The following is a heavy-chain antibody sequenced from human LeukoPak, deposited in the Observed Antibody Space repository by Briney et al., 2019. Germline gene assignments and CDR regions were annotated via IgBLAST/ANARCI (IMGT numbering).Heavy chain of an antibody. CDR2: IYYSGST. CDR1: GDSINNYY. CDR3: ARRGYYGSGTYFYSWFDP. V-gene: IGHV4-59*08. D-gene: IGHD3-10*01. J-gene: IGHJ5*02. Sequence: SETLSLTGTVSGDSINNYYWSWIRQPPGKGLEWIGYIYYSGSTTYNPSLKSRVTISVDTSKNQFSLKLNSVTAADTAVYYCARRGYYGSGTYFYSWFDPWGQGTLVTVSS.